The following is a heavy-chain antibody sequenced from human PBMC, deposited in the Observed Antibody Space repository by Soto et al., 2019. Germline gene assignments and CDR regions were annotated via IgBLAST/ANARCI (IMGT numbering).Heavy chain of an antibody. J-gene: IGHJ4*02. Sequence: QVQLVQSGGEVKKPGASVTVSCKASGYTFINYHITWVRQAPGQGLEWMAWINTYTGMTDYAQRFQGRVTMTRDTSTSTAYMELRNLGSDDTAVYFCAKSRRGEMATDWGQGTLVTVSS. CDR2: INTYTGMT. CDR3: AKSRRGEMATD. D-gene: IGHD5-12*01. V-gene: IGHV1-18*01. CDR1: GYTFINYH.